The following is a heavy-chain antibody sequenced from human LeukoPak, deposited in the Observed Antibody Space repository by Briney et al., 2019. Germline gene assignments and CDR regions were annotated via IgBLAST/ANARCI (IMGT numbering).Heavy chain of an antibody. D-gene: IGHD3-3*01. CDR3: ARQRITIFGEAYYFDY. J-gene: IGHJ4*02. V-gene: IGHV1-69*05. CDR2: IIPIFGTA. CDR1: GGTFSSYA. Sequence: SVKVSCKASGGTFSSYAISWVRQAPGQGLEWMGGIIPIFGTANYAQKFQGRVTITTDESTSTAYMELSSLRSEDTAVYYCARQRITIFGEAYYFDYWGQGTLDTVSS.